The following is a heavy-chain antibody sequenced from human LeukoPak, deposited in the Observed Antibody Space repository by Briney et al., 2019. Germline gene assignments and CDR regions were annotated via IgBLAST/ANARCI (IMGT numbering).Heavy chain of an antibody. J-gene: IGHJ5*02. CDR1: GYTFTDYY. CDR3: ARGRLVRGVIILNWFDP. CDR2: MNPNSGNT. V-gene: IGHV1-8*02. Sequence: GASVKVSCKASGYTFTDYYMHWVRQAPGQGLEWMGWMNPNSGNTGYAQKFQGRVTMTRNTSISTAYMELSSLRSEDTAVYYCARGRLVRGVIILNWFDPWGQGALVTVSS. D-gene: IGHD3-10*01.